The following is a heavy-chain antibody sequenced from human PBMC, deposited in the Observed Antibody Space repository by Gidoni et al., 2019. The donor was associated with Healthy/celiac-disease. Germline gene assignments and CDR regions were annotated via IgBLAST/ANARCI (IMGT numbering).Heavy chain of an antibody. CDR2: IYWNDDK. V-gene: IGHV2-5*01. Sequence: PPGTALSCLALIYWNDDKRYSPSLKSRLTITKDTSKNQVVLTMTNLDPVDTATYYCAHSHGSWFDPWVQGTLVTVSS. CDR3: AHSHGSWFDP. D-gene: IGHD2-15*01. J-gene: IGHJ5*02.